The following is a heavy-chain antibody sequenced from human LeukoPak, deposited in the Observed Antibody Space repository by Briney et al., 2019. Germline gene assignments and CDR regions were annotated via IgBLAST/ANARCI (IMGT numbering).Heavy chain of an antibody. CDR2: ISSSSSYI. Sequence: GGSLRLSCAASGFTFSSYSMNWVRQAPGKGLEWVSSISSSSSYIYYADSVKGRFTISRDNAKNSLYLQMNSLRAEDTAVYYCARDHSPFPAAMNYWGQGTLVTVSS. CDR1: GFTFSSYS. V-gene: IGHV3-21*01. J-gene: IGHJ4*02. CDR3: ARDHSPFPAAMNY. D-gene: IGHD2-2*01.